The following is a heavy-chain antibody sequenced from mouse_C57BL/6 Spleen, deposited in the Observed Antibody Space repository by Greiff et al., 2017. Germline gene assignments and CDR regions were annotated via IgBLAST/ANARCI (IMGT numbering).Heavy chain of an antibody. CDR1: GYSITSGYY. V-gene: IGHV3-6*01. D-gene: IGHD3-2*01. CDR3: ARGRRQDAMDY. Sequence: EVKLQESGPGLVKPSQSLSLTCSVTGYSITSGYYWNWIRQFPGNKLEWMGYISYDGSNNYNPSLKNRISITRDTSKNQFFLKLNSVTTADTATYYCARGRRQDAMDYWGQGTSVTVSS. J-gene: IGHJ4*01. CDR2: ISYDGSN.